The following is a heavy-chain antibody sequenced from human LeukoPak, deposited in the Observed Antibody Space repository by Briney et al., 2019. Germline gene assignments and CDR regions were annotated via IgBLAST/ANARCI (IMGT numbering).Heavy chain of an antibody. Sequence: SETLSLTCTVSGGSISSYYWSWIRQPAGKGLEWIGRIYTSGSTNYNPPRKSRVTMSVDTSKNQFSLKLSSVTAADTAVYYCARDVTYYYDRRDAFDIWGQGTMVTVSS. CDR3: ARDVTYYYDRRDAFDI. D-gene: IGHD3-22*01. J-gene: IGHJ3*02. V-gene: IGHV4-4*07. CDR2: IYTSGST. CDR1: GGSISSYY.